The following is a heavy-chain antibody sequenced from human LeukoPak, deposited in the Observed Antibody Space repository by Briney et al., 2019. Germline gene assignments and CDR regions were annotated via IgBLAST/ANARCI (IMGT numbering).Heavy chain of an antibody. D-gene: IGHD1-26*01. CDR3: ARVSTGGTVLEWESYYEDY. V-gene: IGHV1-18*01. CDR1: GYTFTSYG. Sequence: ASVKVSCKASGYTFTSYGISWVRQAPGQGLEWMGWISAYNGNTNYAQKLQGRVTMTTDTSTSTAYMELRSLRSDDAAVYYCARVSTGGTVLEWESYYEDYWGQGTLVTVSS. CDR2: ISAYNGNT. J-gene: IGHJ4*02.